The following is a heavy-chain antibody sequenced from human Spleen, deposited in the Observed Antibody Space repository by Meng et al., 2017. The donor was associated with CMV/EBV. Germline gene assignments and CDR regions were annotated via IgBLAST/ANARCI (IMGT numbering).Heavy chain of an antibody. J-gene: IGHJ4*02. Sequence: GSPLSNSGRGVGWIRQPQGKALEGLALIYWDDDKRYSPSLKSRLTITKDTSKNQVVLTMTNMDPVDTATYYCAHRDYCSGGTCTFDYWGQGTLVTVSS. CDR2: IYWDDDK. CDR1: GSPLSNSGRG. D-gene: IGHD2-15*01. V-gene: IGHV2-5*02. CDR3: AHRDYCSGGTCTFDY.